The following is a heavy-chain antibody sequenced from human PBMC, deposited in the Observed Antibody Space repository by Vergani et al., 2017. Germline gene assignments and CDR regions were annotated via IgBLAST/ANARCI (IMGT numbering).Heavy chain of an antibody. Sequence: QVQLQESGPGLVKPSETLSLTCTVSGGSIRSYYWSWIRQPPGKGLEWIGYIYYSGSTNYNPSLKSRVTISVDTSKNQFSLKLSSVTAADTAVYYCASEDSGSYYPSWGQGTLVTVSS. CDR2: IYYSGST. CDR1: GGSIRSYY. D-gene: IGHD3-10*01. CDR3: ASEDSGSYYPS. J-gene: IGHJ5*02. V-gene: IGHV4-59*01.